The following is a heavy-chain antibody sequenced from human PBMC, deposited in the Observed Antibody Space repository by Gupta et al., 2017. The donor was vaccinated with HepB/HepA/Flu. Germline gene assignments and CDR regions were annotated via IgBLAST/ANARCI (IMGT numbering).Heavy chain of an antibody. V-gene: IGHV3-21*01. J-gene: IGHJ6*02. CDR1: GFTFSSYS. CDR3: AREAVDTAMVTVDYYGMDV. Sequence: EVQLVESGGGLVKPGGSLRLSCAASGFTFSSYSMNWVRQAPGKGLEWVSSISSSSSYRYYADSVKGRFTISRDNAKNSLYLQMNSLRAEDTAVYYCAREAVDTAMVTVDYYGMDVWGQGTTVTVSS. CDR2: ISSSSSYR. D-gene: IGHD5-18*01.